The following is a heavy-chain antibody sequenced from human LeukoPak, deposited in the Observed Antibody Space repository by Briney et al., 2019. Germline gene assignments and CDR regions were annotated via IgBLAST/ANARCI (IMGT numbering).Heavy chain of an antibody. CDR1: GFTFSSYS. D-gene: IGHD1-26*01. J-gene: IGHJ5*02. CDR2: ISSSSSTI. Sequence: GGSLRLSCAASGFTFSSYSMNWVRQAPGKGLEWVSYISSSSSTIYYADSVKGRFTISRDNAKNSLYLQMNSLRAEDTAVYYYARGTYYGFADWGQGTLVTVSS. V-gene: IGHV3-48*01. CDR3: ARGTYYGFAD.